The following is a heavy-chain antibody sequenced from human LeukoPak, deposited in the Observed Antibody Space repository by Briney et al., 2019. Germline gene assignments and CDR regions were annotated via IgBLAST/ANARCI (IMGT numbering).Heavy chain of an antibody. D-gene: IGHD2-15*01. CDR1: GFTFSDHW. Sequence: GGSLRLSCAASGFTFSDHWMSWVRQAPGKGLEWVANIKQDESKRYYVDSVKGRFTISRDNAKNSLYLQINSLRAEDTAVYYCAREASLYCSGNDCYWAFDRWCQGTLVTVSS. CDR2: IKQDESKR. CDR3: AREASLYCSGNDCYWAFDR. V-gene: IGHV3-7*01. J-gene: IGHJ5*02.